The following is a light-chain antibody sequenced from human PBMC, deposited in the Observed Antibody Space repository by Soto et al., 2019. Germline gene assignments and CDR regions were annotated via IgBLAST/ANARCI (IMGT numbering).Light chain of an antibody. J-gene: IGLJ1*01. CDR3: CSYAGSSTNL. Sequence: QSALTQPASVSGSPGQSITISCTGTSSDVGSYNLVSWYQQHPGKAPKLLVYEGSKRPSGVYNRFSGSKSGNTASLTSSGLQAEDQADYYCCSYAGSSTNLFRTGTNLTVL. CDR1: SSDVGSYNL. V-gene: IGLV2-23*01. CDR2: EGS.